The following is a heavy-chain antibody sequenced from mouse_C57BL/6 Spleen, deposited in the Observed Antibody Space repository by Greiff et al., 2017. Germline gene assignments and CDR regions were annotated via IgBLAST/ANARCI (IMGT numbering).Heavy chain of an antibody. V-gene: IGHV1-69*01. CDR2: IDPSDSYT. D-gene: IGHD2-3*01. Sequence: VQLQQPGAELVMPGASVKLSCKASGYTFTSYWMHWVKQRPGQGLEWIGEIDPSDSYTNYNQKFKGKSTLTVDKSSSTAYMQLSSLTSEDSAVYYCARGYDGYYLDYWGQGTTLTVSS. J-gene: IGHJ2*01. CDR3: ARGYDGYYLDY. CDR1: GYTFTSYW.